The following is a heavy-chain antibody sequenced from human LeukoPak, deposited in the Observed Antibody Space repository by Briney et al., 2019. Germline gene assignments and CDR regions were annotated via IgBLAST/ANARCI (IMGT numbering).Heavy chain of an antibody. V-gene: IGHV4-39*07. CDR1: GGSISSSSSY. J-gene: IGHJ4*02. CDR2: IYYSGST. CDR3: ARDRGGFDY. Sequence: SETLSLTCTVSGGSISSSSSYWGWIRQPPGKGLEWIGSIYYSGSTYYNPSLKSRVTISVDTSKNQFSLKLSSVTAADTAVYYCARDRGGFDYWGQGTLVTVSS.